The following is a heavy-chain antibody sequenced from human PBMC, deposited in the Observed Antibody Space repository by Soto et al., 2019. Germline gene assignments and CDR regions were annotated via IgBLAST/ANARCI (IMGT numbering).Heavy chain of an antibody. CDR1: GFTVSSSY. CDR3: ASGWRVDAFDI. CDR2: IYSGGST. J-gene: IGHJ3*02. Sequence: EVQLVESGGGLVQPGGSLRLSCAASGFTVSSSYMSYVRQAPGKGLEWVSVIYSGGSTFYADSVKGRCTISRHNSNNTLYLQMNSLRAEDTAVYYCASGWRVDAFDIWGQGTMVTVSS. D-gene: IGHD6-19*01. V-gene: IGHV3-53*04.